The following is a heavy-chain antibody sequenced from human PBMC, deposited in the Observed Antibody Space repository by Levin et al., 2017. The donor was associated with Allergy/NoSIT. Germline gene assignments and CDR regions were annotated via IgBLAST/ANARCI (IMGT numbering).Heavy chain of an antibody. Sequence: GESLKISCAASGFTFSNAWMSWVRQAPGKGLEWVGRIKSKTDGGTTDYAAPVKGRFTISRDDSKNTLYLQMNSLKTEDTAVYYCTTDQKSSSDYWGQGTLVTVSS. CDR3: TTDQKSSSDY. V-gene: IGHV3-15*01. D-gene: IGHD6-6*01. CDR2: IKSKTDGGTT. CDR1: GFTFSNAW. J-gene: IGHJ4*02.